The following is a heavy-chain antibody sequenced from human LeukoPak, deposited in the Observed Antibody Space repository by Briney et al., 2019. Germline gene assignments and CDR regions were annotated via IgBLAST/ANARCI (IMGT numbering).Heavy chain of an antibody. D-gene: IGHD2/OR15-2a*01. J-gene: IGHJ4*02. CDR2: INSDGSWT. CDR3: VSFYETY. Sequence: EGSLRLSCVASGNYWMHWVRQAPGKGLVWVSHINSDGSWTSYADSVKGRFTISKDNAKNTVYQQMNSLRAEDTAVYYCVSFYETYWGRGTLVTVSS. CDR1: GNYW. V-gene: IGHV3-74*01.